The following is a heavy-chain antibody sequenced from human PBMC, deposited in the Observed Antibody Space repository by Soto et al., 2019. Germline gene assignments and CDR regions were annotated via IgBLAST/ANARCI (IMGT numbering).Heavy chain of an antibody. CDR2: IKNKTDGGTT. CDR1: VFSFSKAW. Sequence: GWSLRLSCASSVFSFSKAWMSWVRLTPGKGLEWVGRIKNKTDGGTTDYPAPVRGRFTISRDDSRSTLYLQMNSLKTEDTAVYYCITDPYYDFWSGYHFDYWGQGTLVTVSS. CDR3: ITDPYYDFWSGYHFDY. V-gene: IGHV3-15*01. D-gene: IGHD3-3*01. J-gene: IGHJ4*02.